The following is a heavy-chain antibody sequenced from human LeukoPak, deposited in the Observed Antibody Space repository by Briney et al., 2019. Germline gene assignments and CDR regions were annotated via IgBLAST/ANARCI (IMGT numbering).Heavy chain of an antibody. V-gene: IGHV1-69*13. J-gene: IGHJ4*02. CDR2: IIPIFGTA. D-gene: IGHD2-2*01. Sequence: SVKVSFKASGGTFSSYAISWVRQAPGQGLEWMGGIIPIFGTANYAQKFQGRVTITADESTSTAYMELSSLRSEDTAVYYCAGGPTDYCSSTSCYAALDYWGQGILVTVSS. CDR3: AGGPTDYCSSTSCYAALDY. CDR1: GGTFSSYA.